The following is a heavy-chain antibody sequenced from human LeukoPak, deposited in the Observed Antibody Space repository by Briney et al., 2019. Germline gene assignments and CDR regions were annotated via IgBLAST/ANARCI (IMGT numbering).Heavy chain of an antibody. CDR1: GGSIGFYF. Sequence: SETLSLTCTVSGGSIGFYFWSWIRQSAGRGLEWIGRINGNGVTNNNPSLKSRLSMSVGTSKNQFSLNLRSVTAADTSVYYCVRDELRTTYRFSWDPWGQGILVTVSS. D-gene: IGHD3-16*02. CDR2: INGNGVT. CDR3: VRDELRTTYRFSWDP. J-gene: IGHJ5*02. V-gene: IGHV4-4*07.